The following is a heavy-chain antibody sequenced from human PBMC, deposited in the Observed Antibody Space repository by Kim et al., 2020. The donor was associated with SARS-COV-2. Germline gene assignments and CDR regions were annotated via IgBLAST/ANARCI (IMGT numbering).Heavy chain of an antibody. D-gene: IGHD4-17*01. Sequence: YYPGSVKGRFTIARENAKNSLYLQMNSRRAGDTAVYYCARADGVTTLIDYWGQGTLVTVSS. CDR3: ARADGVTTLIDY. J-gene: IGHJ4*02. V-gene: IGHV3-13*01.